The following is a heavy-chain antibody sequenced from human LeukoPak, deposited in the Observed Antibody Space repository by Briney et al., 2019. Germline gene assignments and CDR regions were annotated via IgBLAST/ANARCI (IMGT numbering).Heavy chain of an antibody. J-gene: IGHJ1*01. D-gene: IGHD3-22*01. CDR2: IYRGGST. CDR1: EFSVSSNY. V-gene: IGHV3-53*01. CDR3: VRVVGYDSSGHYKGYLQR. Sequence: VASLRLSCAAFEFSVSSNYMSWVRQAPGKGLEWVSVIYRGGSTNYVDTVKGRFTISRDNSKNTLYLKMNSLRAEDTAVYYCVRVVGYDSSGHYKGYLQRWGQGTLVTVSS.